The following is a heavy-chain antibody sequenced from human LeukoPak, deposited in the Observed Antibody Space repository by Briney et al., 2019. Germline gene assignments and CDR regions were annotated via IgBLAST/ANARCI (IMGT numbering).Heavy chain of an antibody. CDR3: ARHIGRSGFRAGAFDI. CDR1: GGSISSSSYY. CDR2: IYYSGST. V-gene: IGHV4-39*01. Sequence: SETLSLTCTVSGGSISSSSYYWGWIRQPPGKGLEWIGSIYYSGSTYYNPSLKSRVTISVDTSKNQFSLKLSSVTAADTAVYYCARHIGRSGFRAGAFDIWGQGKMVTVSS. D-gene: IGHD3-10*01. J-gene: IGHJ3*02.